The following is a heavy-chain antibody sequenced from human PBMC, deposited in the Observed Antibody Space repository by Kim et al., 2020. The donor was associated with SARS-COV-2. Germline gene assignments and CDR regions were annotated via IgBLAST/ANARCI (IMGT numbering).Heavy chain of an antibody. V-gene: IGHV3-53*01. Sequence: GGSLRLSCAASGFTVSSNYMTWVRQAPGKGLDWVSIIYGGGSTYYADSVKGRFTISRDNSKNTLYLQMNSLRVDDTAVYYCATSRGYNYYDIDVWGQGTTVTVSS. CDR3: ATSRGYNYYDIDV. CDR2: IYGGGST. CDR1: GFTVSSNY. J-gene: IGHJ6*02. D-gene: IGHD5-12*01.